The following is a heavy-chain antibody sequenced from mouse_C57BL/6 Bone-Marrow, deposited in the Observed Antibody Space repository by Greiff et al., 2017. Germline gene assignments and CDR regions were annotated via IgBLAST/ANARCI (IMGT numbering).Heavy chain of an antibody. CDR2: ISSGSSTI. CDR1: GFTFSDYG. J-gene: IGHJ1*03. V-gene: IGHV5-17*01. Sequence: EVKVVESGGGLVKPGGSLKLSCAASGFTFSDYGMHWVRQAPEKGLEWVAYISSGSSTIYYADTVKGRFTISRDNAKNTLFLQMTSLRSEDTAMXYCAREVDYYGSSYVPYWYFDVWGTGTTVTVSS. D-gene: IGHD1-1*01. CDR3: AREVDYYGSSYVPYWYFDV.